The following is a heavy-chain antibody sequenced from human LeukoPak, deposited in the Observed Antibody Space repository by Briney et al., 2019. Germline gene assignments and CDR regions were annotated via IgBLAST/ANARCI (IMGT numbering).Heavy chain of an antibody. Sequence: SETLSLTCTVSGGSTSSYYWSWIRQPPGKGLEWIGYIYYSGSTNYNPSLKSRVTISVDTSKNQFSLKLSSVTAADTAVYYCARGRPLRGVIPDYWGQGTLVTVSS. V-gene: IGHV4-59*01. D-gene: IGHD3-10*01. CDR1: GGSTSSYY. CDR2: IYYSGST. J-gene: IGHJ4*02. CDR3: ARGRPLRGVIPDY.